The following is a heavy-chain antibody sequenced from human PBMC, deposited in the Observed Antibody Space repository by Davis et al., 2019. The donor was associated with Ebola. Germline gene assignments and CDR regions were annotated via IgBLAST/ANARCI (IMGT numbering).Heavy chain of an antibody. Sequence: GESLKISCTASGFTFRNFVMTWVRQAPGRGLEWVASIIGNGRSFKYADSVKGRFTISRDNPQNTLFLQMSSLRVEDTAIYYCVKDVELEKLRPYYFDQWGQGAQVTVSS. D-gene: IGHD5-24*01. CDR1: GFTFRNFV. V-gene: IGHV3-23*01. CDR3: VKDVELEKLRPYYFDQ. J-gene: IGHJ4*02. CDR2: IIGNGRSF.